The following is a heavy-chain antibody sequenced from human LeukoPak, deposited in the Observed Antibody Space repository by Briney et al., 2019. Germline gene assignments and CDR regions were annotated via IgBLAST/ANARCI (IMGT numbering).Heavy chain of an antibody. CDR2: ISGSGGSI. Sequence: PGGSLRLSCAASGFTFSSYAMSWVRQAPGKGLEWVSAISGSGGSIYYADSVKGRFTISRDNSKNTLYLQMNSLRAEDTAVYYCAKDPYYDFWSGYPAPLNWFDPWGQGTLVTVSS. D-gene: IGHD3-3*01. CDR1: GFTFSSYA. V-gene: IGHV3-23*01. J-gene: IGHJ5*02. CDR3: AKDPYYDFWSGYPAPLNWFDP.